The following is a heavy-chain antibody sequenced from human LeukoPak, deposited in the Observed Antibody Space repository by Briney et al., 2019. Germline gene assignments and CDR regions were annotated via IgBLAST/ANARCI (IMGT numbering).Heavy chain of an antibody. J-gene: IGHJ6*02. CDR2: ISYDGSNK. D-gene: IGHD3-9*01. Sequence: GGSLRLSCAASGFTFSSYGMHWVRQAPGKGLEWVAVISYDGSNKYYADSVKGRFTISRDNSKNTLYLQMNSLRAEDTAVYYCARDQSVRYFDWLLYSYYGMDVWGQGTTVTVSS. CDR1: GFTFSSYG. V-gene: IGHV3-30*03. CDR3: ARDQSVRYFDWLLYSYYGMDV.